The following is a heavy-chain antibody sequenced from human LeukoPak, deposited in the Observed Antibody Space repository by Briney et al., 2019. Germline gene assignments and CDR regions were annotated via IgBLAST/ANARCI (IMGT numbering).Heavy chain of an antibody. CDR1: GYSISSGYY. CDR2: IYHSGST. Sequence: SETLSLTCTVSGYSISSGYYWGWIRQPPGKGLEWIGSIYHSGSTYHNPSLKSRVTISVDTSKNQFSLKLSSVTAADTAVYYCARVEVGATTLAHAFDIWGQGTMVTVSS. D-gene: IGHD1-26*01. CDR3: ARVEVGATTLAHAFDI. J-gene: IGHJ3*02. V-gene: IGHV4-38-2*02.